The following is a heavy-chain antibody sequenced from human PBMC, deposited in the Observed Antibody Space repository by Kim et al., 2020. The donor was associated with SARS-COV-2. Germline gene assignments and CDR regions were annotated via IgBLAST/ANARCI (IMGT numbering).Heavy chain of an antibody. V-gene: IGHV4-34*01. Sequence: SETLSLTCAVYGGSFSGYYWSWIRQPPGKGLEWIGEINHSGSTNYNPSLKSRVTISVDTSKNQFSLKLSSVTAADTAVYYCARRNALGAMVKMYRGAFDIWGQGTMVTVSS. D-gene: IGHD5-18*01. CDR2: INHSGST. J-gene: IGHJ3*02. CDR1: GGSFSGYY. CDR3: ARRNALGAMVKMYRGAFDI.